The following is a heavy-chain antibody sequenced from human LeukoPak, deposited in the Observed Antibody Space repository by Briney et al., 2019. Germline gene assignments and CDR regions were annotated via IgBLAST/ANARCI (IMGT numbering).Heavy chain of an antibody. J-gene: IGHJ4*02. CDR1: GGTFSSYT. CDR2: IIPILGTA. V-gene: IGHV1-69*08. Sequence: EASVKVSCKASGGTFSSYTISWVRQAPGQGLEWMGRIIPILGTANYAQKFQGRVTITADKSTSTAYMELSSLRSEDTAVYYCARVGPGIVGATNYWGQGTLVTVSS. CDR3: ARVGPGIVGATNY. D-gene: IGHD1-26*01.